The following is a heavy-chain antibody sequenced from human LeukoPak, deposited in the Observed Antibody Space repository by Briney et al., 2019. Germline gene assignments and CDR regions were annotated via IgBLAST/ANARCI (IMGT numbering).Heavy chain of an antibody. Sequence: EASVTVSCTASGYTFSGYYIHWVRQAPRQGLEWMGRINPNSGDSNSAQKFQDRVTMTRDTSISTAYMELSRLTSDDTAIYYCARGGSDYWGQGTLVTVSS. J-gene: IGHJ4*02. V-gene: IGHV1-2*06. CDR2: INPNSGDS. CDR3: ARGGSDY. CDR1: GYTFSGYY. D-gene: IGHD3-10*01.